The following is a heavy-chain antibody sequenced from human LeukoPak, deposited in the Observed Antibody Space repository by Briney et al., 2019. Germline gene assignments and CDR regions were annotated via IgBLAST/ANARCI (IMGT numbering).Heavy chain of an antibody. J-gene: IGHJ3*02. CDR3: AGYASSGGRGAFDI. CDR2: IRYDGRNK. D-gene: IGHD2-15*01. CDR1: GFTLSSYG. V-gene: IGHV3-30*02. Sequence: PGGSLRLSCAASGFTLSSYGMHWVRQAPDKGLEWVAFIRYDGRNKYYADSVKGRFTISRDNSKSTLYLQMNSLRADDTAVYYCAGYASSGGRGAFDIGGQGTMVTVSS.